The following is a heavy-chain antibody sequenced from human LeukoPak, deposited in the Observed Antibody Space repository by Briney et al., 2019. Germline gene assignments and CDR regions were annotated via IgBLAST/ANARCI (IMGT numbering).Heavy chain of an antibody. D-gene: IGHD5-18*01. Sequence: SETLSLTCTVSGGSISSYYWSWIRQPPGKGLEWIGYIYYSGSTNYNPSLKSRVTISVDTSKNQFSLKLSSVTAADTAVYYCARGRGYSYGGAFDIWGQGTMVTVSS. CDR2: IYYSGST. CDR3: ARGRGYSYGGAFDI. V-gene: IGHV4-59*12. CDR1: GGSISSYY. J-gene: IGHJ3*02.